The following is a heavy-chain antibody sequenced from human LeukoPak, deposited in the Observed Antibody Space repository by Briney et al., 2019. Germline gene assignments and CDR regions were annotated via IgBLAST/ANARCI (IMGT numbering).Heavy chain of an antibody. CDR1: GGSISDYY. V-gene: IGHV4-59*01. J-gene: IGHJ4*02. CDR2: IYSSGST. D-gene: IGHD4-17*01. CDR3: ARAYGDPFLFDY. Sequence: SESLSLTCTVSGGSISDYYWSWIRQPPGKGLEWIGYIYSSGSTNYNPSLTSRVTVSLGASRNQFSLRLSSVTAADTAVYYCARAYGDPFLFDYWGQGTLVTVSS.